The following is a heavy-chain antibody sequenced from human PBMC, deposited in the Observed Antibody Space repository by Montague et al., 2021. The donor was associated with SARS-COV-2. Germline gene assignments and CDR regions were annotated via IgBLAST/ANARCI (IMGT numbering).Heavy chain of an antibody. CDR2: ISSSGTT. J-gene: IGHJ6*02. CDR1: GGSIGAYY. V-gene: IGHV4-59*01. D-gene: IGHD3-3*01. CDR3: ARESRMKYLEWSGSRYDYYDMDV. Sequence: SETLSLTCTVSGGSIGAYYWSWIRQPPGKGPEWIAYISSSGTTNYNPSLKSRITVSADTSRNQLSLKLSSVTAADSPVYYCARESRMKYLEWSGSRYDYYDMDVWGQGTTVTVSS.